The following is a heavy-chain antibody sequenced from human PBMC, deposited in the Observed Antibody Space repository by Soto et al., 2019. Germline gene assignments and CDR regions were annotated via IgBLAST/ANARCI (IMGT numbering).Heavy chain of an antibody. V-gene: IGHV1-69*13. CDR1: GGTFSSYS. CDR2: IIPIFGTA. J-gene: IGHJ4*02. Sequence: SVKVSCKASGGTFSSYSISWGRQAPGQGLEWMGGIIPIFGTANYAQKFQGRVTITADESTSTAYMELSSLRSEDTAVYYCARDPPGHYFDYWGQGTLVTVSS. CDR3: ARDPPGHYFDY.